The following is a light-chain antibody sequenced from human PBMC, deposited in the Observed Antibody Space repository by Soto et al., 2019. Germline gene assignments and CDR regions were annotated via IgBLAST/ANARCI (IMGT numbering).Light chain of an antibody. CDR1: SNDVGGYNL. CDR2: EGT. J-gene: IGLJ1*01. CDR3: CSYAGGRTYV. V-gene: IGLV2-23*01. Sequence: LTQPASVSGSPGQSIIISCSGSSNDVGGYNLVSWYQHHPDKAPKVIIYEGTKRPSGLSTRFSGSKSGNTASLTISGLQAEDEADYYCCSYAGGRTYVFGSGTKVTVL.